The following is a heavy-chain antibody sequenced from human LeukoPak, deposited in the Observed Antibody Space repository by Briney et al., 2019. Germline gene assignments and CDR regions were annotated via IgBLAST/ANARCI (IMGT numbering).Heavy chain of an antibody. CDR1: GFTFSSYG. V-gene: IGHV3-30*18. Sequence: PGRSLRLSCAASGFTFSSYGMHWVRQAPGKGLEWVAVISYDGSKKYYADSVKGRFTISRDNSKNTLYLQMNSLRAEDTAVYYCAKGCRGSYRRCPFDYWGQGTLVTVSS. CDR2: ISYDGSKK. J-gene: IGHJ4*02. D-gene: IGHD3-16*02. CDR3: AKGCRGSYRRCPFDY.